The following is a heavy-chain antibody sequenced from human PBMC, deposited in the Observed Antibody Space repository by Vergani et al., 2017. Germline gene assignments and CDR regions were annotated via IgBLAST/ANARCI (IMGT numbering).Heavy chain of an antibody. Sequence: QVQLQESGPGLVKPSETLSLTCTVSGGSISSYYWSWIRQPAGKGLEWIGRIYTSGSTNYNPSLKSRVTMSVDTSKNQFSLKRSSVTAADTAVYYCARGYCSGDSCLPANWGQGTLVTVS. CDR3: ARGYCSGDSCLPAN. CDR2: IYTSGST. D-gene: IGHD2-15*01. CDR1: GGSISSYY. J-gene: IGHJ4*02. V-gene: IGHV4-4*07.